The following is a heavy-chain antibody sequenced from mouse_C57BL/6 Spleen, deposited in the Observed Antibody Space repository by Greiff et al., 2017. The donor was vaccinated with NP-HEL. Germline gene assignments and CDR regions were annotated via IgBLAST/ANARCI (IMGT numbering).Heavy chain of an antibody. D-gene: IGHD1-1*01. CDR3: ARGLRGDYAMDY. CDR2: ISSGSSTI. CDR1: GFTFSDYG. Sequence: EVQVVESGGGLVKPGGSLKLSCAASGFTFSDYGMHWVRQAPEKGLEWVAYISSGSSTIYYADTVKGRFTISRDNAKNTLFLQMTSLRSEDTAMYYCARGLRGDYAMDYWGQGTSVTVSS. J-gene: IGHJ4*01. V-gene: IGHV5-17*01.